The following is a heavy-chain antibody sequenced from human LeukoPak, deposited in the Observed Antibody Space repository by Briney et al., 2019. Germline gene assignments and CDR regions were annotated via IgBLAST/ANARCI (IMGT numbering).Heavy chain of an antibody. Sequence: PSETLSLTCAVSGGSFSGYYWSWIRQPPGKGLEWIGEINHSGSTNYNPSLKSRVTISVDTSKNQFSLKLSSVTAADTAVYYCARALLWFGESNFDYWGQGTLVTVSS. CDR1: GGSFSGYY. V-gene: IGHV4-34*01. D-gene: IGHD3-10*01. J-gene: IGHJ4*02. CDR2: INHSGST. CDR3: ARALLWFGESNFDY.